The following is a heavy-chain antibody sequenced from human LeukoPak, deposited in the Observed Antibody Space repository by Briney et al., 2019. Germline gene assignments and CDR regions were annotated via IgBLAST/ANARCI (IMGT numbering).Heavy chain of an antibody. CDR3: ASEAYCSGGRCSVPRVPS. V-gene: IGHV1-2*02. J-gene: IGHJ5*02. CDR1: GYTFTAYY. CDR2: IDSKNGDT. D-gene: IGHD2-15*01. Sequence: ASVKVSCKSSGYTFTAYYMHWVRQAPGQGLEWMGGIDSKNGDTKSSQKFQSRLTISRDTSIGIAYMELRSLISDDPAVYYCASEAYCSGGRCSVPRVPSWGQGTPVTVSS.